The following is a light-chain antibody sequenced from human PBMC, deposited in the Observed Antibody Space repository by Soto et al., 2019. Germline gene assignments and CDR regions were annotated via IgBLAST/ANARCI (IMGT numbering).Light chain of an antibody. V-gene: IGLV2-11*01. CDR1: SSDVGGYNY. J-gene: IGLJ3*02. Sequence: QSVLTQPRSVSGSPGQSVTISCTGTSSDVGGYNYVSWYQQHPGKAPKLMIYDVSKRPSGVPDRFSGSKSGTSASLAISGLQSEDEAVYYCATWEDNLTARVFGGGTKVTVL. CDR2: DVS. CDR3: ATWEDNLTARV.